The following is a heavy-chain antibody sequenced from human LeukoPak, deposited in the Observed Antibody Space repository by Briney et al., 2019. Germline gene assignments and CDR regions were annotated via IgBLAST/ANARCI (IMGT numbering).Heavy chain of an antibody. J-gene: IGHJ3*02. Sequence: ASVKVSCKASGYTFTNYHMHWVRQAPGQALEWMGILTPNSGDTTYAQKFQGRITMTRDTSTSTVYMELSSLRSEDTAVYYCARGHDYGAFDIWGQGTMVTVSS. V-gene: IGHV1-46*01. CDR2: LTPNSGDT. D-gene: IGHD4-17*01. CDR3: ARGHDYGAFDI. CDR1: GYTFTNYH.